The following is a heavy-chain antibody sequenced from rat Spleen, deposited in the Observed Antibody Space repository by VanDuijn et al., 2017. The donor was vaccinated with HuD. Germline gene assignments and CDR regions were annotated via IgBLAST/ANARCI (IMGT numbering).Heavy chain of an antibody. CDR1: GFTFSNFD. CDR2: ISTGGENT. Sequence: EVQVVESGGGLVQPGRSLKLSCAASGFTFSNFDMAWVRQTPTKGLEWIASISTGGENTYYRDSVKGRFTISRDDMKNIQSLQMDSLRSDDTASYYCARAWDCWGQGVMVTVSS. J-gene: IGHJ2*01. CDR3: ARAWDC. V-gene: IGHV5S13*01.